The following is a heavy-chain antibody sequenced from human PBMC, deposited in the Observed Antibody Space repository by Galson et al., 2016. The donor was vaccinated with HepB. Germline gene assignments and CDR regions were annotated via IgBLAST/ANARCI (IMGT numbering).Heavy chain of an antibody. J-gene: IGHJ4*02. CDR2: ISDSGSTT. V-gene: IGHV3-48*02. CDR3: TREGLSGEPLDY. CDR1: GFTFSRYS. Sequence: SLRLSCAASGFTFSRYSMNWVRQVPGKGLEWVSYISDSGSTTYYVDSVQGRFTISRDNAKNSLYLQMNSLRDEDTAVYYCTREGLSGEPLDYWGQGTLVTVSS. D-gene: IGHD3-16*01.